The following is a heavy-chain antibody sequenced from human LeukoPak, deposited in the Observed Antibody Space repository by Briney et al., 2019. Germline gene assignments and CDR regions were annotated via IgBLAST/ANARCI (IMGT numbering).Heavy chain of an antibody. CDR2: INSDGSST. CDR3: AKDNRYSSGWSGDY. V-gene: IGHV3-74*01. CDR1: GCTFSSYW. Sequence: TGGSLRLSCAASGCTFSSYWMHWVRQAPGKGLVWVSRINSDGSSTNYADSVKGRFTISRDNAKNTLYLQMNSLRAEDTAVYYCAKDNRYSSGWSGDYWGQGTLVTVSS. J-gene: IGHJ4*02. D-gene: IGHD6-19*01.